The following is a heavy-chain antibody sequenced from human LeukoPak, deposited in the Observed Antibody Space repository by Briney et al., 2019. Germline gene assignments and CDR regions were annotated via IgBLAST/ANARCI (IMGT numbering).Heavy chain of an antibody. CDR1: GDSVSSNSAA. CDR2: TRYRSKLYN. Sequence: SQTLSLTCAISGDSVSSNSAAWHWVRQSPSRGLEWLGRTRYRSKLYNDYEVSVKSRINIRQDPSQNQFSVQLNSVTPEDPAVYYCARITSGSGYYFDYWGQGTLVTVSS. J-gene: IGHJ4*02. D-gene: IGHD6-19*01. CDR3: ARITSGSGYYFDY. V-gene: IGHV6-1*01.